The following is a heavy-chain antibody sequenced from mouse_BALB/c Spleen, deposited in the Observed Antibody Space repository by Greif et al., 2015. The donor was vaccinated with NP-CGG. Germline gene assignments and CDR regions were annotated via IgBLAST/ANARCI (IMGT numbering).Heavy chain of an antibody. D-gene: IGHD1-1*01. J-gene: IGHJ2*01. CDR1: GFTFSSYY. Sequence: EVKLMESGGGLVKPGGSLKLSCAASGFTFSSYYMSWVRQTPEKRLELVAAINSNGGSTYYPDTVKGRFTISRDNAKNTLYLQMSSLKSEDTALYYCARGGTTVFDYWGQGTTLTVSS. CDR2: INSNGGST. CDR3: ARGGTTVFDY. V-gene: IGHV5-6-2*01.